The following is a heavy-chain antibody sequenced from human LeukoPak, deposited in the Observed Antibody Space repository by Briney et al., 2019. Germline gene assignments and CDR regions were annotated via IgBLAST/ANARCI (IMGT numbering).Heavy chain of an antibody. CDR3: ARDINWVGGY. CDR2: ISSSDNTI. J-gene: IGHJ4*02. V-gene: IGHV3-48*03. CDR1: GFTFSSYE. D-gene: IGHD7-27*01. Sequence: QPGGSLRLSCAASGFTFSSYEMNWVRQAPGKGLEWVSYISSSDNTIHYADSAKGRFTISRDNAKNSLYLQMNSLRAEDTAVYYCARDINWVGGYWGQGTLVTVSS.